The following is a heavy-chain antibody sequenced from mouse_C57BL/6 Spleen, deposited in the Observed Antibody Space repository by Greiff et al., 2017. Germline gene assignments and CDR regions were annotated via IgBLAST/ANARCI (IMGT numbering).Heavy chain of an antibody. CDR3: ARHEGVCSSMDY. Sequence: QVQLQQSGAELVKPGASVKLSCKASGYTFTEYTIHWVKQRSGQGLEWIGWFYPGSGSIKYNEKFKDKATLTADKSSSTVYMERSRVTSEDSAVYCCARHEGVCSSMDYWGQGTSVTVSS. CDR2: FYPGSGSI. D-gene: IGHD2-10*02. V-gene: IGHV1-62-2*01. J-gene: IGHJ4*01. CDR1: GYTFTEYT.